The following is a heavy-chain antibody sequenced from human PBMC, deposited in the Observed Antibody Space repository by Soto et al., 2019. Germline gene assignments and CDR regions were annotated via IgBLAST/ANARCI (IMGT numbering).Heavy chain of an antibody. D-gene: IGHD1-26*01. Sequence: PGWSLRLSCAAAGFTFSSYGMNWVRQAPGKGLEWLSYISYSSTTTFYGDSVKGRFTISRDNAKNSLYLQMSSLRDEDTGVYFCARDRSGSHFDYWGQGALVTGSS. CDR3: ARDRSGSHFDY. V-gene: IGHV3-48*02. J-gene: IGHJ4*02. CDR2: ISYSSTTT. CDR1: GFTFSSYG.